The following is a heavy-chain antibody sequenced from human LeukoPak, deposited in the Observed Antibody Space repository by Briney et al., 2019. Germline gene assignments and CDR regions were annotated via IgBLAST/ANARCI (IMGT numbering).Heavy chain of an antibody. J-gene: IGHJ4*02. V-gene: IGHV3-21*01. D-gene: IGHD6-19*01. Sequence: GGSLRLSCAASGFTFSSYSMNWVRQAPGKGLEWVSSISSSSSYIYYADSVKGRFTISRDNAKNSLYLQMNSLRAEDTAVYYCARDRGSSGWYPFWGQGTLFTVSS. CDR3: ARDRGSSGWYPF. CDR2: ISSSSSYI. CDR1: GFTFSSYS.